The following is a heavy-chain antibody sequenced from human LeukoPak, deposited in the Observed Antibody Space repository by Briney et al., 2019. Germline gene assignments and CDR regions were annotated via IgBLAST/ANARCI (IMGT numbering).Heavy chain of an antibody. CDR1: GGSVTGYY. CDR2: IYYSGTT. J-gene: IGHJ4*02. D-gene: IGHD4-17*01. V-gene: IGHV4-59*08. Sequence: SETLSLTCTVSGGSVTGYYWAWIRQSPGKGLEWIGYIYYSGTTNHNPSLKSRVTMSVDTSKNQFSLKLSSVTAADTAVYYCARGGATVTHRSHSDYWGQGTLVTVSS. CDR3: ARGGATVTHRSHSDY.